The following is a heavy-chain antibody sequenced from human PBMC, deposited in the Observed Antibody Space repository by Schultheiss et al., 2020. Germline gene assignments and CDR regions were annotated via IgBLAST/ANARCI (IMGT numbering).Heavy chain of an antibody. J-gene: IGHJ4*02. CDR3: ARFYCSGGSCFPFSFDY. V-gene: IGHV1-18*01. D-gene: IGHD2-15*01. CDR2: ISAYNGNT. Sequence: ASVKVSCKASGYTFTSYGISWVRQAPGQGLEWMGWISAYNGNTNYAQKLQGRVTMTTDTSTSTAYMELRSLRSDDTAVYYCARFYCSGGSCFPFSFDYWGQGALVTASS. CDR1: GYTFTSYG.